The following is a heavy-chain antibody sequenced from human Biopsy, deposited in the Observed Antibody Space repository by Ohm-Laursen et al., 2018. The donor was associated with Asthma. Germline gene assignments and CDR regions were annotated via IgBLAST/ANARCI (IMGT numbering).Heavy chain of an antibody. V-gene: IGHV1-3*01. CDR2: INAGDGNT. CDR3: ARTYYDFLTGQVNDAFAL. D-gene: IGHD3-9*01. CDR1: GYTFIHFA. Sequence: ESSVKVSCKAPGYTFIHFAIHWVRQAPGQRLEWMGWINAGDGNTKYSQKFQGRVTITRDTSASTAYMDLRSLRSEDTAMYYCARTYYDFLTGQVNDAFALWGQGTMVTVSS. J-gene: IGHJ3*01.